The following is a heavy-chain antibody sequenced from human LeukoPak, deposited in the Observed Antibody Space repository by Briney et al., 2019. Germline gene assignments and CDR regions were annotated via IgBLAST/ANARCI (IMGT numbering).Heavy chain of an antibody. J-gene: IGHJ1*01. CDR2: IYYSGST. CDR3: ARLGRSYYDSSGYTQH. D-gene: IGHD3-22*01. CDR1: GGSISSSSYY. V-gene: IGHV4-39*01. Sequence: SETLSLTCTVSGGSISSSSYYWGWIRQPPGKGLEWIGSIYYSGSTYYNPSLKSRVTISVDTSKNQFSLKLSSVTAADTAVYYCARLGRSYYDSSGYTQHWGQGTLVTVSS.